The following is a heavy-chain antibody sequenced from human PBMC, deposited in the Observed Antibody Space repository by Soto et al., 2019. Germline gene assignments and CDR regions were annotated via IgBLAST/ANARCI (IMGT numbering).Heavy chain of an antibody. V-gene: IGHV3-33*01. CDR2: IWYDGSNK. CDR1: GFTFSSYG. J-gene: IGHJ6*03. CDR3: WRGVVLPAAGNFYYYMDV. D-gene: IGHD6-13*01. Sequence: QVQLVESGGGVVQPGRSLRLSCAASGFTFSSYGMHWVRQAPGKGLEWVAVIWYDGSNKYYADSVKGRFTISRDNSKNTPFSQMNNLRGGENAVVYLWRGVVLPAAGNFYYYMDVWGKGTTVTVSS.